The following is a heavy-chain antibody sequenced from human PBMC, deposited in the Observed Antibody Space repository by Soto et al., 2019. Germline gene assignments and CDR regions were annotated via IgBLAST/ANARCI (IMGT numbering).Heavy chain of an antibody. CDR3: ARDNDRLRFLEWRGGSAFDI. V-gene: IGHV3-33*01. J-gene: IGHJ3*02. CDR1: GFTFSSYG. CDR2: IWYDGSNK. Sequence: QVQLVESGGGVVQPGRSLRLSCAASGFTFSSYGMHWVRQAPGKGLEWVAVIWYDGSNKYYADSVKGRFTISRDNSKNTLYLQMNSLRAEDTAVYYCARDNDRLRFLEWRGGSAFDIWGQGTMVTVSS. D-gene: IGHD3-3*01.